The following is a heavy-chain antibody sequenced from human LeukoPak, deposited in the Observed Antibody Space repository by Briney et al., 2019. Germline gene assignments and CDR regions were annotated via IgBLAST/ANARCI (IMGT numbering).Heavy chain of an antibody. Sequence: SETLSLTCAVYGGSFSGYYWSWVRQPPGKGLEWIGEVNHSGSTNYNPSLKSRVTISVDTSKNQFSLKLSSVTAADTAVYYCARRRCSSTSCHRTFDYWGQGTLVTVSS. V-gene: IGHV4-34*01. CDR1: GGSFSGYY. CDR2: VNHSGST. CDR3: ARRRCSSTSCHRTFDY. J-gene: IGHJ4*02. D-gene: IGHD2-2*01.